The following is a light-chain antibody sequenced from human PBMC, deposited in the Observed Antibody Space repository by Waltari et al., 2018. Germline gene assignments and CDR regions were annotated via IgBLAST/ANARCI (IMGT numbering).Light chain of an antibody. CDR1: SRDIGGYAY. V-gene: IGLV2-14*01. CDR2: DVN. Sequence: QSALTQPASVSGSPGQSITISCTGTSRDIGGYAYVSWYQQRPDRAPKLLIYDVNKRPAGVSARFSGSKSSNTASLTISSLRPEDETDYFCCSYAGSDTYVFGTGTKVTVL. CDR3: CSYAGSDTYV. J-gene: IGLJ1*01.